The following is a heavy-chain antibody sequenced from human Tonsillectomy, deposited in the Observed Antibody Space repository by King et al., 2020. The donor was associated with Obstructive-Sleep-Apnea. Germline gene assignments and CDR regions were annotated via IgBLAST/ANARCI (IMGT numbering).Heavy chain of an antibody. J-gene: IGHJ4*02. Sequence: VQLVESGGGVVQPGGSLRLSCAASGFTFDDYAMHWVRQAPGKGLEWVSLISWDGGNTYYADSVKGRFTISRDNSKNSLYLQINSLRTEDTALYYCAKDIRYGDSPEYFAYWGQGTLVTVSS. V-gene: IGHV3-43*02. CDR1: GFTFDDYA. CDR3: AKDIRYGDSPEYFAY. D-gene: IGHD4-17*01. CDR2: ISWDGGNT.